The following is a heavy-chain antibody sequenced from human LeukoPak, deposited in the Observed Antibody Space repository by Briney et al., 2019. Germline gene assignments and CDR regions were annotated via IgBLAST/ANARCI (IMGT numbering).Heavy chain of an antibody. CDR3: ARLWFGETVSDPHDY. V-gene: IGHV4-34*01. Sequence: PSENLSLTSAVYVGSFSGYYWSWIRQPPGKGLEWIGEINHSGSTNYNPSLKSRVTISVDTSKNQFSLKLSSVTAADTAVYYCARLWFGETVSDPHDYWGQGTLVTVSS. D-gene: IGHD3-10*01. J-gene: IGHJ4*02. CDR2: INHSGST. CDR1: VGSFSGYY.